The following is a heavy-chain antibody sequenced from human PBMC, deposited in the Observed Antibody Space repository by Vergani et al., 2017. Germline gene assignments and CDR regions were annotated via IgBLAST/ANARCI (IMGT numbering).Heavy chain of an antibody. Sequence: EVQLVESGGGLVQPGGSLRLSRAASGFTVSSNYMSRVRQAPGKGLEWVSVIYSGGTTYYADSVKGRFTISRDNSKNTLYLQMNSLRAEDTAVYYCARDGRTLWPYDWGQGTLVTVSS. CDR2: IYSGGTT. V-gene: IGHV3-66*02. CDR3: ARDGRTLWPYD. CDR1: GFTVSSNY. D-gene: IGHD1-26*01. J-gene: IGHJ4*02.